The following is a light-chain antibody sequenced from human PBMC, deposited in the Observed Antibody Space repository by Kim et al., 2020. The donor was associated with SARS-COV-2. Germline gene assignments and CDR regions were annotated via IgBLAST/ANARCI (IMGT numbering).Light chain of an antibody. J-gene: IGKJ3*01. Sequence: DIQMTQSPSSLSASVGDRVIITCRASQGISNYLAWYQQKPGKVPKLLIYAASTLQSGVPSRFSGSGSGTDFTLTISSLQPEDVATYYCQKYNSAPSFFTFGPWTKVDIK. V-gene: IGKV1-27*01. CDR3: QKYNSAPSFFT. CDR2: AAS. CDR1: QGISNY.